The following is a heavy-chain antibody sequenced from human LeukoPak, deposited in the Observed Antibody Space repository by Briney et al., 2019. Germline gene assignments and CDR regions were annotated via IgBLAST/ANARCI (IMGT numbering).Heavy chain of an antibody. CDR3: ARGWELQDDYFDF. CDR2: ISYVATNK. V-gene: IGHV3-30*01. CDR1: GFIFSNYA. D-gene: IGHD1-26*01. Sequence: GRSLRLSCAASGFIFSNYAMHWVRQAPGKGLEWVAVISYVATNKYYADSVKGRFTISRDNSKNTLFLQMNSLRAEGTAVYYCARGWELQDDYFDFWGQGTLVTVSS. J-gene: IGHJ4*02.